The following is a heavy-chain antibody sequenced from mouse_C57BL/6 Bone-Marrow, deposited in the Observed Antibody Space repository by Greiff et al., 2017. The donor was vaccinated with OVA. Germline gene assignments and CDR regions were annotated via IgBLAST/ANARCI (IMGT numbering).Heavy chain of an antibody. CDR2: INPNYGTT. Sequence: VQLKESGPELVKPGASVKISCKASGYSFTDYNMNWVKQSNGKSLEWIGVINPNYGTTSYNQKFKGKATLTVDQSSSTAYMQLNSLTSEDSSVYYCARGDYYGSLYYFDYWGQGTTLTVSS. D-gene: IGHD1-1*01. CDR3: ARGDYYGSLYYFDY. V-gene: IGHV1-39*01. J-gene: IGHJ2*01. CDR1: GYSFTDYN.